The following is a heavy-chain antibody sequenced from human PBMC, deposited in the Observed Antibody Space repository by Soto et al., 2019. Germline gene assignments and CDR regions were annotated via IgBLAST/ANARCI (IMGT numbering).Heavy chain of an antibody. D-gene: IGHD6-19*01. CDR2: VSGSGGTT. V-gene: IGHV3-23*01. J-gene: IGHJ5*02. CDR1: GFTFSSSA. CDR3: ARCTVDTIVTSGWCHYLDP. Sequence: EVQLLDSGGGLVQPGGSLRLSCAASGFTFSSSAMRWVRQAPGKGLEWVSAVSGSGGTTYYADSVRGRFTISRDNSKNTLYLQMNSLRADDTAIYFCARCTVDTIVTSGWCHYLDPWGQGTLVTVS.